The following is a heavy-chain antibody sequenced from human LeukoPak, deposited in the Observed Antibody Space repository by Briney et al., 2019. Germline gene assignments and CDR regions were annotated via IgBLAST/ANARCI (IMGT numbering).Heavy chain of an antibody. CDR1: GYTFTSYY. CDR2: INPSGGST. J-gene: IGHJ5*02. V-gene: IGHV1-46*01. Sequence: ASVKVSCKASGYTFTSYYMHWVRQAPGQGLEWMGIINPSGGSTSYAQKFQGRVTMTRDTSTSTVYMELSSLRSDDTAVYYCAREGGMVVVAPNWFDPWGQGTLVTVSS. D-gene: IGHD2-21*01. CDR3: AREGGMVVVAPNWFDP.